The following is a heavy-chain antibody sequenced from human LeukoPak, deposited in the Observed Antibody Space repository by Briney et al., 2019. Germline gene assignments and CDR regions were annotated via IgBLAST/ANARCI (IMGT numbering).Heavy chain of an antibody. CDR1: GFIVSNND. J-gene: IGHJ4*02. Sequence: PGGSLRLSCAASGFIVSNNDMSWVRQAPGKGLEWVSLFYSGGRTYYADSVKGRFTISRDNSKNTLYLQMNSLRGEDTAVYYCARGCFYDRSPYCPFDYWGQGTLVTVSS. CDR2: FYSGGRT. D-gene: IGHD3-22*01. V-gene: IGHV3-53*01. CDR3: ARGCFYDRSPYCPFDY.